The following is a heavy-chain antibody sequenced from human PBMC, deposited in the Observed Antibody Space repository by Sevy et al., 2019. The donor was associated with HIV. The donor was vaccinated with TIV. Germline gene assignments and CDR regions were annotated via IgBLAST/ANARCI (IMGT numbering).Heavy chain of an antibody. CDR2: ISYDGSNK. CDR3: ARAGVVAGTGFDY. V-gene: IGHV3-30-3*01. D-gene: IGHD6-19*01. Sequence: GGSLRLSCAASGFTFSSYAMHWVRQAPGKGLEWVAVISYDGSNKYYADSVKGRFTISRDNSKNTLYLQMNSLRAEDTAVYYCARAGVVAGTGFDYWGQRTLVTASS. J-gene: IGHJ4*02. CDR1: GFTFSSYA.